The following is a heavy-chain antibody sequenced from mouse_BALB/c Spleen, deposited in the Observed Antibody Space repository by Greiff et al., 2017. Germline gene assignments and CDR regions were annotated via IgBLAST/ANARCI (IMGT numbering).Heavy chain of an antibody. J-gene: IGHJ4*01. CDR2: INSNGGST. V-gene: IGHV5-6-2*01. CDR1: GFTFSSYY. CDR3: ARQDGNYYYYAMDY. D-gene: IGHD2-1*01. Sequence: EVQGVESGGGLVKLGGSLKLSCAASGFTFSSYYMSWVRQTPEKRLELVAAINSNGGSTYYPDTVKGRFTISRDNAKNTLYLQMSSLKSEDTALYYCARQDGNYYYYAMDYWGQGTSVTVSS.